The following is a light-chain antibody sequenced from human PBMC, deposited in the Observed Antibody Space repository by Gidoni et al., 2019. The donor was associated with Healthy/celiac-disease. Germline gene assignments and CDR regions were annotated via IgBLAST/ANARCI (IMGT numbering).Light chain of an antibody. CDR2: KVS. J-gene: IGKJ1*01. Sequence: DVVMTQSPLSLPVPLGQPASISCRSSQSLVHSDGNTYLNWFQQRPGQSPRRLIYKVSTRDSGVPDRFSGSGSGTDFTLKISKVEAEDVGVYYCMQGTHWPPTFGQGTKVEIK. CDR3: MQGTHWPPT. CDR1: QSLVHSDGNTY. V-gene: IGKV2-30*02.